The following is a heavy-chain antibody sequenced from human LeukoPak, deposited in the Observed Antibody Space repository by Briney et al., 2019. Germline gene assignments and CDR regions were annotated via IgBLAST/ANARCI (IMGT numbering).Heavy chain of an antibody. CDR1: GDSISSYY. CDR3: ARDRGGYYFDY. D-gene: IGHD3-10*01. V-gene: IGHV4-59*01. Sequence: SGTLSLTCTVSGDSISSYYWSWIRQPPGKGLEWIGYLYDSGSTNYNPSLKSRVSMSLDTSKNQFSLKLISVTSADTAVYYCARDRGGYYFDYWGQGTLVTVSS. J-gene: IGHJ4*02. CDR2: LYDSGST.